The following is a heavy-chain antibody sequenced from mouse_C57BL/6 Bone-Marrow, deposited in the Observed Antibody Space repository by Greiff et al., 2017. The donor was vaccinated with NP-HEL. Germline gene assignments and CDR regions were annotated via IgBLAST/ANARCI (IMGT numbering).Heavy chain of an antibody. Sequence: VQLQQSGAELVRPGASVKLSCTASGFNIKDDYMHWVKQRPEQGLEWIGWIDPENGDTEYASKFQGKATITADTSSNTAYLQLSSLTSEDTAVYYCTTGGNSPWFAYWGQGTLVTVSA. CDR1: GFNIKDDY. CDR3: TTGGNSPWFAY. J-gene: IGHJ3*01. CDR2: IDPENGDT. V-gene: IGHV14-4*01. D-gene: IGHD2-1*01.